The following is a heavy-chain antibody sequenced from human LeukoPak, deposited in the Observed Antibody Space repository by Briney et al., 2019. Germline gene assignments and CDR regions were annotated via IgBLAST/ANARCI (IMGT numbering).Heavy chain of an antibody. J-gene: IGHJ6*02. CDR3: AKGVGLTMVRGVIITPHYYYYGMDV. V-gene: IGHV3-23*01. CDR1: GFTFSSYA. CDR2: ISGSGGST. D-gene: IGHD3-10*01. Sequence: GGSLRLSCAASGFTFSSYAMSWVRQAPGKGLEWVSAISGSGGSTYYADSVKGRFTISRDNSKNTLYLQMKSLRAEDTAVYYCAKGVGLTMVRGVIITPHYYYYGMDVWGQGTTVTVSS.